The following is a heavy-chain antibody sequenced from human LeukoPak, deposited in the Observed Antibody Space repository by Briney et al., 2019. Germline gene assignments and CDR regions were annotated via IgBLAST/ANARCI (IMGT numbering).Heavy chain of an antibody. Sequence: PGGSLRLSCAASGFTFSNAWMSWVRQAPGKGLEWVGRIKSKTDGGTTDYAAPVKGRFTISRDDSKNTLYLQMNSLRAEDTAVYYCAKDRRVAGTEYYFDYWGQGTLVTVSS. CDR1: GFTFSNAW. CDR2: IKSKTDGGTT. J-gene: IGHJ4*02. V-gene: IGHV3-15*01. CDR3: AKDRRVAGTEYYFDY. D-gene: IGHD6-19*01.